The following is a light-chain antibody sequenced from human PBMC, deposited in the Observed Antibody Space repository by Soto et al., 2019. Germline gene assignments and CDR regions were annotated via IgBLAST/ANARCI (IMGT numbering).Light chain of an antibody. V-gene: IGKV3-20*01. CDR3: QQYAVSPIT. Sequence: IGLTQSPVTLSLSPGEGATLSCRASQTVSKNYLAWYHQKPGQAPRLLIYAASTRATGIPDRFSGSGSGTDFTLTISRLEPEDFAVFYCQQYAVSPITFGQGTRPEIK. CDR2: AAS. J-gene: IGKJ5*01. CDR1: QTVSKNY.